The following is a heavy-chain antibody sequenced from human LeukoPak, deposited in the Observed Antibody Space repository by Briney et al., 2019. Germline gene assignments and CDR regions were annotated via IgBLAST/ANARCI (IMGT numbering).Heavy chain of an antibody. D-gene: IGHD6-19*01. CDR3: AKKGYSFGWRDSYYFDY. J-gene: IGHJ4*02. V-gene: IGHV3-30*02. CDR2: IRDNGNNQ. Sequence: PGGSLRLSCAAAGFTFNNYGMHWVRQAPGKGLEWVAFIRDNGNNQYYADSVKGRFTISRDNSKNTLYLQMNSLRAEDTAVYYCAKKGYSFGWRDSYYFDYWGQGTLVTVSS. CDR1: GFTFNNYG.